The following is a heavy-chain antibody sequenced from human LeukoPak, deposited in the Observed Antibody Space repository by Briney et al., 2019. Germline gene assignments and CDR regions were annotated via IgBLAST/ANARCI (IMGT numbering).Heavy chain of an antibody. CDR1: GFTVSSYA. V-gene: IGHV3-23*01. CDR3: AKSGSSGPAYTDY. Sequence: PGGSLRLSWAAAGFTVSSYAISWVRQAAGKWLELVSAISGSGGSTYYADAVKGRFTISRDNSKNTLYLQMTSLRAEDTAVYYCAKSGSSGPAYTDYWGQATLVTVSS. CDR2: ISGSGGST. D-gene: IGHD3-22*01. J-gene: IGHJ4*02.